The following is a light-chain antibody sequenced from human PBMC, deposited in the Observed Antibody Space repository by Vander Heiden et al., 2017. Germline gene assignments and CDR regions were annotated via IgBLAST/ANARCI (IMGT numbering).Light chain of an antibody. Sequence: DSQLPQSPPSVYASIGDRVTNTSRASLGISSWLGWYQQKPGKAPKLLIYGASTLQSGVPSRFTGSGSGTDFTLTMSDLKPEDFATYYCQEAQRWPFTFGHGTKVDVK. J-gene: IGKJ3*01. CDR2: GAS. CDR3: QEAQRWPFT. CDR1: LGISSW. V-gene: IGKV1-12*01.